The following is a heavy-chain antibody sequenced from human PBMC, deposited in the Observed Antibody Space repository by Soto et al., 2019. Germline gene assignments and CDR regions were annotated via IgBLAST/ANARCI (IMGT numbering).Heavy chain of an antibody. D-gene: IGHD3-3*01. CDR1: GFTFSSYA. CDR3: AKGSEAYDFWSGYYIPYYYYGMDV. V-gene: IGHV3-30-3*01. J-gene: IGHJ6*02. Sequence: GGSLRLSCAASGFTFSSYAMHWVRQAPGKGLEWVAVISYDGSNKYYADSVKGRFTISRDNSKNTLYLQMNSLRAEDTAVYYCAKGSEAYDFWSGYYIPYYYYGMDVWGQGTTVTVSS. CDR2: ISYDGSNK.